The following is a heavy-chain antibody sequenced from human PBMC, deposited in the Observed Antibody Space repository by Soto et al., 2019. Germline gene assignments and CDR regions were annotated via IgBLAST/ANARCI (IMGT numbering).Heavy chain of an antibody. J-gene: IGHJ6*02. CDR3: ARGRCTTAQCYTHHLDV. CDR1: GYTFSSYG. CDR2: ISPYSGHT. D-gene: IGHD2-8*01. Sequence: QGQLVQSGGEVTKPGASVKVSCNSSGYTFSSYGISWVRQAPGQGLEWMGGISPYSGHTKEAPKVQGRITLTTEPSTGTAYMELRSLASDDTAVYYWARGRCTTAQCYTHHLDVWGQGTTVIVSS. V-gene: IGHV1-18*04.